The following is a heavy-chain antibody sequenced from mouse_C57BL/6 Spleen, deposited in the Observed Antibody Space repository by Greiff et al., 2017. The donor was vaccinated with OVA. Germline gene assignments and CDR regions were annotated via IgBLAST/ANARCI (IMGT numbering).Heavy chain of an antibody. J-gene: IGHJ4*01. CDR2: ISDGGSYT. CDR1: GFTFSSYA. V-gene: IGHV5-4*01. CDR3: ARAYDYSYYAMDY. D-gene: IGHD2-4*01. Sequence: EVQRVESGGGLVKPGGSLKLSCAASGFTFSSYAMSWVRQTPEKRLEWVATISDGGSYTYYPDNVKGRFTISRDNAKNNLYLQMSHLKSEDTAMYYCARAYDYSYYAMDYWGQGTSVTVSS.